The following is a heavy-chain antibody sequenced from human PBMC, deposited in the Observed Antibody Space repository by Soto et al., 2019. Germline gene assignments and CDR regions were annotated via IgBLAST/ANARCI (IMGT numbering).Heavy chain of an antibody. J-gene: IGHJ4*02. CDR2: ISYDGSNK. CDR3: AKDLDVYGGNTD. Sequence: GGSLRLSCAASGFTFSSYGMHWVRQAPGKGLEWVAVISYDGSNKYYADSVKGRFTISRDNSKNTLYLQMNSLRAEDTAVYYCAKDLDVYGGNTDWGQGTLVTVSS. CDR1: GFTFSSYG. V-gene: IGHV3-30*18. D-gene: IGHD2-15*01.